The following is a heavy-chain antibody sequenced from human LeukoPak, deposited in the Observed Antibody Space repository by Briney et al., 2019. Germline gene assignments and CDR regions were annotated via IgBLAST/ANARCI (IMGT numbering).Heavy chain of an antibody. V-gene: IGHV3-48*03. D-gene: IGHD2-2*01. CDR1: GFTCRSYE. Sequence: GGSLRLSCSASGFTCRSYELNWFRQAPGKGLAWVSYISVSCTTIHYADSVKGRFTISRDNAKNSVYLQMTSLRAEDTALYYCAKDATAVPGTVYMDVWGKGTTVTISS. CDR3: AKDATAVPGTVYMDV. J-gene: IGHJ6*03. CDR2: ISVSCTTI.